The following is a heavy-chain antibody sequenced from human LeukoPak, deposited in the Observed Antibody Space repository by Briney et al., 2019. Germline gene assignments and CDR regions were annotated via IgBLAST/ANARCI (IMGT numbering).Heavy chain of an antibody. D-gene: IGHD3-16*01. CDR3: AGGVYYYGMDV. V-gene: IGHV4-59*01. J-gene: IGHJ6*02. Sequence: PSETLSLTCTVSGGSISSYYWSWIRQPPGKGLEWIGYIYYSGSTNYNPSLKSRVTISVDTSKNQFSLKLSSVTAADTAVYYCAGGVYYYGMDVGAQGTTVTFP. CDR2: IYYSGST. CDR1: GGSISSYY.